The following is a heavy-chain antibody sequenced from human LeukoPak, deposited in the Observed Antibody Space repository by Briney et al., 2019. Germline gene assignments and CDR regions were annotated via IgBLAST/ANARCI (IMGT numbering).Heavy chain of an antibody. Sequence: ASVKVSCKASGYTFTNYGISWVRQAPGQGLEWMGWISAYNGNTNYAQKLQGRVTMTTDTSTGTAYMELRSLRSDDTAVYYCARRYYYDNSGYYYFDYWGQGTLVTVS. J-gene: IGHJ4*02. D-gene: IGHD3-22*01. CDR1: GYTFTNYG. V-gene: IGHV1-18*01. CDR3: ARRYYYDNSGYYYFDY. CDR2: ISAYNGNT.